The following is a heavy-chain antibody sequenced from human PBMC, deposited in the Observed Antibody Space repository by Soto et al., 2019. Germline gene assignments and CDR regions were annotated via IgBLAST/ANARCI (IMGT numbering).Heavy chain of an antibody. CDR2: ISANSGTT. Sequence: GASVKVSCKTSGYTFTINGISWVRQAPGQGLEWMGWISANSGTTNYAQNFQDRVTLTTDTSTSTAYMEVRSLSSDDTAVYYCARAQLGAAAGIYTFDIWGQGTMVTVSS. CDR3: ARAQLGAAAGIYTFDI. J-gene: IGHJ3*02. CDR1: GYTFTING. V-gene: IGHV1-18*01. D-gene: IGHD6-13*01.